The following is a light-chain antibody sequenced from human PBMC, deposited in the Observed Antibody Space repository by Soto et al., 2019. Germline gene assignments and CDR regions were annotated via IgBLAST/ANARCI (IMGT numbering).Light chain of an antibody. CDR2: GAS. CDR1: QSVGSGY. CDR3: PQYGGSPRT. Sequence: EIVLTQSPGTLSLSPGERATLSCRASQSVGSGYLAWYQQKPGQAPRLLIYGASIRAAGIPDRFSGSGSGADFTLTISRLEPEDFAVYYCPQYGGSPRTFGQGTKVDIK. J-gene: IGKJ1*01. V-gene: IGKV3-20*01.